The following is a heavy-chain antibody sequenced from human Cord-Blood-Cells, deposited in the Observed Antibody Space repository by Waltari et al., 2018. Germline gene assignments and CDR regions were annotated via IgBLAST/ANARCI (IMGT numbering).Heavy chain of an antibody. CDR2: IKSDGSST. Sequence: EVQLVEYGGGFVYTGGYLSISCAASGFNFRSYWQSRRLPAAGKGLVLVARIKSDGSSTSYADSVKGRFTISRDNAKNTLYLQMNSLRADVTAVYYCARDGYCSGGSCPGAFDIWGQGTMVTVSS. CDR1: GFNFRSYW. J-gene: IGHJ3*02. CDR3: ARDGYCSGGSCPGAFDI. D-gene: IGHD2-15*01. V-gene: IGHV3-74*01.